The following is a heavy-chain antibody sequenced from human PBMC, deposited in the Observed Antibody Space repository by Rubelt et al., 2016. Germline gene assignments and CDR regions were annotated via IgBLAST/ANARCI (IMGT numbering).Heavy chain of an antibody. CDR1: GGSISSYY. V-gene: IGHV4-59*01. Sequence: QVQLQESGPGLVKPSETLSLTCTVSGGSISSYYWSWIRQPPGKGLEWIGYIYYSGSTNYNPSLKSRVTISVETSKNQFSLKLSAVTAADTAVYYCARDGTETLPASSLPWFDPWGQGTLVTVSS. CDR3: ARDGTETLPASSLPWFDP. CDR2: IYYSGST. J-gene: IGHJ5*02. D-gene: IGHD2-2*01.